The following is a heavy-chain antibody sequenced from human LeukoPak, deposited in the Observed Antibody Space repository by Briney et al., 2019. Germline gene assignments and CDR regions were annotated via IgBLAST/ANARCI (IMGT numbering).Heavy chain of an antibody. Sequence: GESLKISCKGSGYSFTSYWIGWVRQMPGKGLEWMGIIYPGDSDTRYSPSFQGQVTISADKSISTAYLQWSSLKASDTAMYYCARSPKNYDYVWGSYRAFDYWGQGTLVTVSS. V-gene: IGHV5-51*01. D-gene: IGHD3-16*02. CDR3: ARSPKNYDYVWGSYRAFDY. CDR2: IYPGDSDT. J-gene: IGHJ4*02. CDR1: GYSFTSYW.